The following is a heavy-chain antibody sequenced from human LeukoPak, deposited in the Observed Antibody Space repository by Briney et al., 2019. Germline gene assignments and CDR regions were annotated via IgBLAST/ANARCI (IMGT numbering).Heavy chain of an antibody. D-gene: IGHD6-19*01. Sequence: SETLSLTCTVSGDSISSYYWSWIRQPPGKGLEWIAYIYYSGSTNYNPSLKSRVTISVDTSKNQFSLKLSPVTAADTAVYYCARVGWVVVAAYWAYYFDYWGQGTLVTVSS. CDR3: ARVGWVVVAAYWAYYFDY. CDR2: IYYSGST. J-gene: IGHJ4*02. V-gene: IGHV4-59*01. CDR1: GDSISSYY.